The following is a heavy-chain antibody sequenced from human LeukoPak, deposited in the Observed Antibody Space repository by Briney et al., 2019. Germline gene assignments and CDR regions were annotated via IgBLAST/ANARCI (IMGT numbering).Heavy chain of an antibody. V-gene: IGHV5-51*01. D-gene: IGHD6-13*01. CDR2: IYPGDSDT. CDR1: GYSFTSYW. Sequence: GESLKISCKGSGYSFTSYWIGWVRQMPGKGLEWMGIIYPGDSDTRYSPSFQGQVTISVDTSKKQFSLKLYSVAAADTAVNYCARREGIEAAGTDYWGQGTLVTVSS. CDR3: ARREGIEAAGTDY. J-gene: IGHJ4*02.